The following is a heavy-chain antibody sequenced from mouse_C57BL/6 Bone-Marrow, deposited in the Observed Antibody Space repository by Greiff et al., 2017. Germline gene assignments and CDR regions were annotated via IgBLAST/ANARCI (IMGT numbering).Heavy chain of an antibody. CDR1: GYTFTSYG. Sequence: VQLQQSGAELARPGASVKLSCKASGYTFTSYGISWVKQRTGQGLEWIGGIYPRSGNTYYNEKFKGKATLTADKSSSTAYMELRSLTSEDSAVYFCARRWLLRAMDYWGQGTSVTVSS. D-gene: IGHD2-3*01. V-gene: IGHV1-81*01. CDR2: IYPRSGNT. J-gene: IGHJ4*01. CDR3: ARRWLLRAMDY.